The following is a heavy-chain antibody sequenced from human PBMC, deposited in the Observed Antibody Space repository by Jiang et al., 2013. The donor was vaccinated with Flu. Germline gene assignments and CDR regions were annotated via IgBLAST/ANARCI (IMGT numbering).Heavy chain of an antibody. CDR3: ARVAYYYDSSGYPYTLYYFDY. D-gene: IGHD3-22*01. Sequence: DSDTRYSPSFQGQVTISADKSISTAYLQWSSLKASDTAMYYCARVAYYYDSSGYPYTLYYFDYWGQGTLVTVSS. CDR2: DSDT. J-gene: IGHJ4*02. V-gene: IGHV5-51*01.